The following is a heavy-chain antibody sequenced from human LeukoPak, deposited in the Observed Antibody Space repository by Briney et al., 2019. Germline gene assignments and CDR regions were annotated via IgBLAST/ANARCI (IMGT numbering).Heavy chain of an antibody. CDR3: ARVRDYDYVWGRREDAFDI. J-gene: IGHJ3*02. D-gene: IGHD3-16*01. CDR2: INSVGSST. CDR1: GFTFSSYA. Sequence: PGGSLRLSCAASGFTFSSYAMSWVRQAPGKGLEWVSGINSVGSSTNYADSVKGRFTISRDNAKNMLYLQMNSLRAEDTAVYYCARVRDYDYVWGRREDAFDIWGQGTMVTVSS. V-gene: IGHV3-74*01.